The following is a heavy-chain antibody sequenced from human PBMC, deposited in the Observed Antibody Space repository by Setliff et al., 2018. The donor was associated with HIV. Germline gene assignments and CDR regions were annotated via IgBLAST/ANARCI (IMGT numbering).Heavy chain of an antibody. CDR3: ARERWSRYCSSSSCYRDLDY. V-gene: IGHV1-18*01. CDR2: ISAYNGNT. D-gene: IGHD2-2*01. J-gene: IGHJ4*02. CDR1: GYTFTSYG. Sequence: ASVKVSCKASGYTFTSYGISWVRQAPGQGIEWMGWISAYNGNTNYAQNLQGRVTMTIDTSTSTAYMELRSLRSDDTAVYYCARERWSRYCSSSSCYRDLDYWGQGMLVTVSS.